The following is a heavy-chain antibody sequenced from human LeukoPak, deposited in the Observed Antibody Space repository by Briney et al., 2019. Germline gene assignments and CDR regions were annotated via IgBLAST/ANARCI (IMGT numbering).Heavy chain of an antibody. CDR3: ARERWHCRVNCYSVYYYALDV. Sequence: ASVKVSCKGSGYTFTNYAIHWVRQAPGQRLEWLGWINPGNGDTKYSQNFQGRVTVTSDTSAATAYVELNSLTSEDTAVYYCARERWHCRVNCYSVYYYALDVWGQGTTVTVSS. D-gene: IGHD2-15*01. V-gene: IGHV1-3*01. CDR2: INPGNGDT. CDR1: GYTFTNYA. J-gene: IGHJ6*02.